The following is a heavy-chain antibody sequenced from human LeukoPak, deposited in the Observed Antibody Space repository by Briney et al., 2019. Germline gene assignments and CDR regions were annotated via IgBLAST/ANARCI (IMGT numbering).Heavy chain of an antibody. CDR2: ITTSGTYI. Sequence: GGSLRLSCAASGFTFTRFNMNWVRQAPGKGLELVSSITTSGTYIYYADSVKGRFTISRDNAKNSLYLQMNSLRAEDTAVYYCARDLDRFGYSNFDYWGQGTLVTVSS. D-gene: IGHD6-13*01. J-gene: IGHJ4*02. CDR1: GFTFTRFN. CDR3: ARDLDRFGYSNFDY. V-gene: IGHV3-21*01.